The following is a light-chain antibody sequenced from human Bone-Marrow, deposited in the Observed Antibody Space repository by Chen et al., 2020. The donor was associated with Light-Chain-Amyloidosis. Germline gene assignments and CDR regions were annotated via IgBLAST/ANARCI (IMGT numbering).Light chain of an antibody. J-gene: IGLJ2*01. Sequence: SYELTQPPSVSVSPGQTARITCSGDDLPTKYAYWYQQKPGQAPVLVIHRDTERPSGISDGFSGSSSGTTATLTISGVQAEDEADYHCQSADSSGTYEVIFGGGTKLTVL. CDR1: DLPTKY. CDR2: RDT. V-gene: IGLV3-25*03. CDR3: QSADSSGTYEVI.